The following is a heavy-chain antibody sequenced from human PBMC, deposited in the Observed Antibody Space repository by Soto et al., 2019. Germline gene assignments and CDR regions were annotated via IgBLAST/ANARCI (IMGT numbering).Heavy chain of an antibody. V-gene: IGHV3-53*04. J-gene: IGHJ6*02. CDR1: GSPVSSNY. CDR3: ARDGPYYDASRMGV. Sequence: GGSLRLSCVASGSPVSSNYMTWVRQAPGEGLEWVSVLHSGGDTYYANSVKGRFTISRHDSTNTLFLQMNSLTVEDTAVYYCARDGPYYDASRMGVWGQGTTVTVAS. D-gene: IGHD3-3*01. CDR2: LHSGGDT.